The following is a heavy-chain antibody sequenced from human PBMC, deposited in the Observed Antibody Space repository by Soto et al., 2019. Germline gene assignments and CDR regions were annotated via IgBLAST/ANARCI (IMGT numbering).Heavy chain of an antibody. V-gene: IGHV3-15*01. J-gene: IGHJ3*02. CDR1: GFSFFNAW. CDR2: IKSITDGGTT. D-gene: IGHD3-9*01. CDR3: TKDEAIRPI. Sequence: EVQLVESGGGLVKPGGSLRVSCAASGFSFFNAWMNWVRQAPGKGLEWVGRIKSITDGGTTDFAAPLKGRFTISRDDSRNTLYLQMNSLKTEDTAVYYCTKDEAIRPIWGQGTMVTVSS.